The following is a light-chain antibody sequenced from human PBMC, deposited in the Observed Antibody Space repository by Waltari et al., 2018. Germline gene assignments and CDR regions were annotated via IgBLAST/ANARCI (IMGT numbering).Light chain of an antibody. CDR3: QQYGTSPLT. J-gene: IGKJ3*01. CDR2: GAS. V-gene: IGKV3-20*01. Sequence: ECVLTQSPGTLSLSPGERATLSCRASQTVRYNYLAWYQQKPGQAPRLLMYGASSRATGVPDRFSGSEFGTDFTRTISRLEHEEFAVYYCQQYGTSPLTFGPGTKVVIK. CDR1: QTVRYNY.